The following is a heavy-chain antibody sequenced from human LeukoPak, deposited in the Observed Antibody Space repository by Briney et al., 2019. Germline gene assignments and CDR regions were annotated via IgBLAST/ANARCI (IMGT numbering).Heavy chain of an antibody. V-gene: IGHV1-18*01. CDR2: IIALTGNT. CDR1: GYTFTTYG. D-gene: IGHD3-10*01. J-gene: IGHJ4*02. CDR3: ARLSYDGEGY. Sequence: GASVKVSCKTSGYTFTTYGISWVRQAPGQGLEYMGWIIALTGNTNYAQKFQGRVAMTMDTSTSTVEMELRSLKYADPAVYFCARLSYDGEGYWGQGTLVTVSS.